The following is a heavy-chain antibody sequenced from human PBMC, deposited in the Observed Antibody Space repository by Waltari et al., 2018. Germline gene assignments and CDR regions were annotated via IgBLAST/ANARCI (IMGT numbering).Heavy chain of an antibody. CDR1: GFTFSTLV. J-gene: IGHJ4*02. Sequence: QVQLVESGGGVVQPGTSLRLSCAASGFTFSTLVLPWARQAPAKRPKWVAVISSDGNVKYYADSVKGRFAISRDNSKQTVFLQMNSLRVEDTAVYYCVRDGRDCSRGSCYPTLFDIWGQGALVTVSS. CDR3: VRDGRDCSRGSCYPTLFDI. CDR2: ISSDGNVK. D-gene: IGHD2-15*01. V-gene: IGHV3-30*09.